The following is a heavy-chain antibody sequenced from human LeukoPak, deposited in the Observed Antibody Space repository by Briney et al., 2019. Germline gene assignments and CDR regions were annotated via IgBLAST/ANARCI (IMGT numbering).Heavy chain of an antibody. D-gene: IGHD4-17*01. CDR2: INHSGST. J-gene: IGHJ5*02. Sequence: SETLSLTCAVYGGSFSGYYRSWIRQPPGKGLEWIGEINHSGSTNYNPSLKSRVTISVDTSKNQFSLKLSSVTAADTAVYYCARGGRDGDYIGWFDPWGQGTLVTVSS. V-gene: IGHV4-34*01. CDR3: ARGGRDGDYIGWFDP. CDR1: GGSFSGYY.